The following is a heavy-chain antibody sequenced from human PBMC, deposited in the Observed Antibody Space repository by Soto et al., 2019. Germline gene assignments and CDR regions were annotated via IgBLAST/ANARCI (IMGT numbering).Heavy chain of an antibody. CDR1: GGTFNRYA. Sequence: QVQLVQSGAEVKKPGSSVKVSCKASGGTFNRYAISWVRQAPVQGLEWMGGIIPIFGIGKDAQRFQGRVTITADESTGTAYMEVSSLRSEDTGVYYCARSAITLFGVVSIPPHYYSEMDVWGQGTTVTVSS. V-gene: IGHV1-69*01. CDR2: IIPIFGIG. CDR3: ARSAITLFGVVSIPPHYYSEMDV. J-gene: IGHJ6*02. D-gene: IGHD3-3*01.